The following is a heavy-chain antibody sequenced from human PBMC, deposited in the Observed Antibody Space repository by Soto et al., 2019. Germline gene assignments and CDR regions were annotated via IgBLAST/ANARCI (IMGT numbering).Heavy chain of an antibody. V-gene: IGHV2-5*02. CDR2: IYWDDDT. CDR1: GFSFTADGVG. D-gene: IGHD3-16*01. J-gene: IGHJ3*01. Sequence: QITLKESGPTLEKPTQTLTLTCIFSGFSFTADGVGVGWIRQPPGKALEWLALIYWDDDTRYRASLKSRLTIPKDSSKNPVVLTMTNMDPVDTATYYCAHAFGGTSWPNDAFDVWGQGTVVTVSS. CDR3: AHAFGGTSWPNDAFDV.